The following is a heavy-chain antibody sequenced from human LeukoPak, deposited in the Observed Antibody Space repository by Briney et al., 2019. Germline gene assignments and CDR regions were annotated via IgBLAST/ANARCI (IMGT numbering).Heavy chain of an antibody. J-gene: IGHJ5*02. D-gene: IGHD6-13*01. Sequence: SVKVSCKASGGTFSSYAISWVRQAPGQGLEWMGGIIPMFGTANYAQKFQGRVTITADESANIAYMELSSLRSEDTAVYYCARGPFPPAATVATNNWFDPWAREPWSPSPQ. V-gene: IGHV1-69*13. CDR2: IIPMFGTA. CDR1: GGTFSSYA. CDR3: ARGPFPPAATVATNNWFDP.